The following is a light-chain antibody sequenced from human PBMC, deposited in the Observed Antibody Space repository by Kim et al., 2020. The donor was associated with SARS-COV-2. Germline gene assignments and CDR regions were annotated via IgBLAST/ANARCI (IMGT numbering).Light chain of an antibody. V-gene: IGKV3-15*01. J-gene: IGKJ2*01. Sequence: EIVMTQSPSTLSVSPGERATLSCRASQGVSTNLAWYQQKPGQAPRLLIYGASTRATGIPARFSGSGSGTEFTLTISSLRSEDFAVYYCQQYNNWPPRYTFGQGTKLEI. CDR3: QQYNNWPPRYT. CDR1: QGVSTN. CDR2: GAS.